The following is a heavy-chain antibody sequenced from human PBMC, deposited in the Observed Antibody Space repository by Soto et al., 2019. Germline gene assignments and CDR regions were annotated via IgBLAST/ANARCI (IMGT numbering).Heavy chain of an antibody. CDR1: GYTFTSYG. V-gene: IGHV1-18*04. D-gene: IGHD3-22*01. CDR3: ARVGPYDSSGYYPNHDAFDI. J-gene: IGHJ3*02. CDR2: ISAYNGNT. Sequence: QVQLVQSGAEVKKPGASVKVSCKASGYTFTSYGISWVRQAPGQGLEWMGWISAYNGNTNYAQKLQGRVTMTTDTSTSTAYMELRSLRSDDTAVYYCARVGPYDSSGYYPNHDAFDIWGQGTMVTVSS.